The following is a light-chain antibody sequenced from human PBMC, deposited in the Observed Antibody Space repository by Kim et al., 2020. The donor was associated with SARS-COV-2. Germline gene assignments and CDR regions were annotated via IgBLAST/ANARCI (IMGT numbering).Light chain of an antibody. V-gene: IGKV3-20*01. CDR3: QQYGSSPPT. Sequence: SAGERATLSCRASQSVSSSFVAWYQQRPGQAPRLLIYGASSRATGIPDRFSGSGSGTDFTLTISRLEPEDFAVYYCQQYGSSPPTFGQGTRLEIK. CDR2: GAS. CDR1: QSVSSSF. J-gene: IGKJ5*01.